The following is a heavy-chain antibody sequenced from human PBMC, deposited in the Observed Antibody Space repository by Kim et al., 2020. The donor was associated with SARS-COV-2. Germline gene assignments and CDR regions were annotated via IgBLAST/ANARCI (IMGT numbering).Heavy chain of an antibody. J-gene: IGHJ4*02. Sequence: SETLSLTCTVSGDSISISGYYWGWIRQPPGRGLEWIGSIFYSGTTSYNPSLKSRVTIFVDTSKNHFSLKLSSVTAAAAAVYYCARAASSWDRFDYRGQG. V-gene: IGHV4-39*02. CDR3: ARAASSWDRFDY. CDR1: GDSISISGYY. D-gene: IGHD6-13*01. CDR2: IFYSGTT.